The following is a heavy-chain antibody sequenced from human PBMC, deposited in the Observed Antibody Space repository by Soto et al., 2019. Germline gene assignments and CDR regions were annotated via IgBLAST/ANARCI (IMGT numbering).Heavy chain of an antibody. J-gene: IGHJ4*02. D-gene: IGHD2-8*02. CDR3: AKDGTGGPPCYCAH. CDR2: ISYDGSGK. CDR1: GFIFSNYC. Sequence: PGWSLRLSCAASGFIFSNYCMHWVRQAPGKGLEWVTIISYDGSGKYYADSVKGRFTISRDNYKNKLYMQMNSLRAEDTAVYYCAKDGTGGPPCYCAHWVQGT. V-gene: IGHV3-30*18.